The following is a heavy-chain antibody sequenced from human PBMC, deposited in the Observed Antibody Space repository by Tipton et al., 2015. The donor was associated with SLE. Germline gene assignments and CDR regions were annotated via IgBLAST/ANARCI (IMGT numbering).Heavy chain of an antibody. V-gene: IGHV1-2*02. CDR3: ARGSYFVH. J-gene: IGHJ4*02. CDR1: GYTFTGYY. CDR2: IDPSSGDT. D-gene: IGHD3-10*01. Sequence: QSGAEVKKPGASVKVSCKTSGYTFTGYYLHWVRQAPGQGLEWMGWIDPSSGDTDYVQRFQGRVTMTRDTPINTAYMELNSLRSEDTAVYYCARGSYFVHWGQGTLVTVSS.